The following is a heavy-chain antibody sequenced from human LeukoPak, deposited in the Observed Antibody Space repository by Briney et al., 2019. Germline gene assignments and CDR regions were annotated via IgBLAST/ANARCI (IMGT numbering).Heavy chain of an antibody. CDR1: GFTFTSGA. CDR3: AKDRLMGIYGASSFDE. CDR2: SSRSGGPT. D-gene: IGHD4/OR15-4a*01. Sequence: GGSLRLSGAASGFTFTSGARNWFRKVPGKGRGGVSVSSRSGGPTYYADSVKGRFTISRDNSNNTLVLQMNSLTVEDTAVYFCAKDRLMGIYGASSFDEWGQGVLVTVSS. J-gene: IGHJ4*02. V-gene: IGHV3-23*01.